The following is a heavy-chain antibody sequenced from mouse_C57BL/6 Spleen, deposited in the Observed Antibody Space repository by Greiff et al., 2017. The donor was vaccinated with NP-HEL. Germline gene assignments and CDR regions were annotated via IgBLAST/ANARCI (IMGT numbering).Heavy chain of an antibody. CDR2: INPNNGGT. J-gene: IGHJ4*01. CDR1: GYTFTDYN. V-gene: IGHV1-22*01. Sequence: EVKLQESGPELVKPGASVKMSCKASGYTFTDYNMHWVKQSHGKSLEWIGYINPNNGGTSYNQKFKGKATLTVNKSSSTAYMELRSLTSEDSAVYYCARPLPGPMDYWGQGTSVTVSS. CDR3: ARPLPGPMDY.